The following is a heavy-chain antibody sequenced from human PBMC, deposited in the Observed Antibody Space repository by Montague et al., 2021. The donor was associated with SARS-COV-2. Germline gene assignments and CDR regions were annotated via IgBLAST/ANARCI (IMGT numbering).Heavy chain of an antibody. D-gene: IGHD2-21*02. CDR3: TRSGDGVYYGMDV. V-gene: IGHV3-74*03. Sequence: SLRLSCAASGFTFSRYWMHWVRQVPGKGLLWVSRTNIGGSRTTYADSVKGRFTISRDNAKNTLFLQMNGLRADDTAVYYCTRSGDGVYYGMDVWGQGTTVTVSS. CDR2: TNIGGSRT. CDR1: GFTFSRYW. J-gene: IGHJ6*02.